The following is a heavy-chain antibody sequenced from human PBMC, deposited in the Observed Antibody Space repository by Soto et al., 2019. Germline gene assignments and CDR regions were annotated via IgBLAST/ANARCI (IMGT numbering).Heavy chain of an antibody. CDR1: GYAFTSYG. D-gene: IGHD3-10*01. CDR2: ISAYNGNT. CDR3: SRLYGVTVVRGVYYYYYGMDV. V-gene: IGHV1-18*01. J-gene: IGHJ6*02. Sequence: ASVKVSCKASGYAFTSYGISWVRQAPGQGGEWMGWISAYNGNTKYAQKLQGRVTMTTDTSTSTAYMELRSLRSDDTAVYYWSRLYGVTVVRGVYYYYYGMDVWGQGTPVTVSS.